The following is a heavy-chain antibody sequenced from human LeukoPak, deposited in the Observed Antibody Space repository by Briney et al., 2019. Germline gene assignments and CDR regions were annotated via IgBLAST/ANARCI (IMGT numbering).Heavy chain of an antibody. CDR2: ISAYNGNT. V-gene: IGHV1-18*01. Sequence: GASVKVSCKASGYTFTSYGISWVRQAPGQGLEWMGWISAYNGNTNYAQKLQGRVTMTTDTSTSTAYMELRSLRSDDTAVYYCARVDGGLYYDFWSGRGRFDPWGQGTLVTVSS. D-gene: IGHD3-3*01. CDR3: ARVDGGLYYDFWSGRGRFDP. CDR1: GYTFTSYG. J-gene: IGHJ5*02.